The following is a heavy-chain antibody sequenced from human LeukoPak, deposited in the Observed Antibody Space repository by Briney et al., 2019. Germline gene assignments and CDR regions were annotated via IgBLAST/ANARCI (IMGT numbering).Heavy chain of an antibody. J-gene: IGHJ2*01. D-gene: IGHD2-2*01. Sequence: PGGSLRLSCAASGFTFSSYWMSWVRQAPGKGLEWVANIKQDGSEKYYVDSVKGRFTISRDNAKNSLYLQMNSLRAEDTAVYYCAREGGDIVVVPVARATFDLWGHGTLVTVSS. CDR2: IKQDGSEK. CDR3: AREGGDIVVVPVARATFDL. CDR1: GFTFSSYW. V-gene: IGHV3-7*01.